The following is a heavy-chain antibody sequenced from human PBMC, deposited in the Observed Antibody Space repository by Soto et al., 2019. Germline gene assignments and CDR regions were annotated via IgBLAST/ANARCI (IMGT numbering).Heavy chain of an antibody. Sequence: ASVKVSCKASGYTFTIYYMHWVLQAPGQGLEWMGIINPSGGSTSYAQKFQGRVTMTRETSTSTVYMELSSLRSEDTAVYYCARSTLGSVTATPDNYYYYGMDGWGQVTTVTVSS. CDR3: ARSTLGSVTATPDNYYYYGMDG. J-gene: IGHJ6*01. D-gene: IGHD4-17*01. V-gene: IGHV1-46*01. CDR2: INPSGGST. CDR1: GYTFTIYY.